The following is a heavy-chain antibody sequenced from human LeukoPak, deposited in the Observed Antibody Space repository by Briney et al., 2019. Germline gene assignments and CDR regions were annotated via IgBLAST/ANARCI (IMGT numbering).Heavy chain of an antibody. CDR2: IIPIFGTA. CDR3: AREYCSSTSCNSDWFDP. Sequence: SVKVSCKASGGTFSSYAISWVRQAPGQGLEWMGGIIPIFGTANYAQKFQGRVTITADESTSTAYMELSSLRSEDTAVYYCAREYCSSTSCNSDWFDPWGRGTLVTVSS. V-gene: IGHV1-69*13. CDR1: GGTFSSYA. D-gene: IGHD2-2*01. J-gene: IGHJ5*02.